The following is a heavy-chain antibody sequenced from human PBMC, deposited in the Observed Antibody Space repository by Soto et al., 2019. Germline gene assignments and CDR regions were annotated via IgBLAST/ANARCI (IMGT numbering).Heavy chain of an antibody. J-gene: IGHJ4*02. Sequence: SGPTLVNPTQTLTLTCTFSGFSLTTSGMCVSWIRQPPGKALEWLARIDWEDDKYYSTSLKTRLTISKDTSKNQVVLTITKKNLVDTATYYCSRATYYYDSSGYAAYYFDYWGQGTLVTVSS. CDR2: IDWEDDK. CDR3: SRATYYYDSSGYAAYYFDY. CDR1: GFSLTTSGMC. V-gene: IGHV2-70*11. D-gene: IGHD3-22*01.